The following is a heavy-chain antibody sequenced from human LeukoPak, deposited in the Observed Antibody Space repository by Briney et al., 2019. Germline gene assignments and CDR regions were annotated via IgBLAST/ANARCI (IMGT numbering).Heavy chain of an antibody. D-gene: IGHD5-12*01. V-gene: IGHV3-30*02. J-gene: IGHJ4*02. CDR2: IRPDGVNK. CDR3: AKDSGTWAFDY. CDR1: GFTFNTYA. Sequence: GGSLRLSCAASGFTFNTYAMHWVRQAPGKGLEWLSFIRPDGVNKYYSDSVRGRFTISRDNSKSTLYLQMSSLRVEDTAIYYCAKDSGTWAFDYWGQGTLVTVFS.